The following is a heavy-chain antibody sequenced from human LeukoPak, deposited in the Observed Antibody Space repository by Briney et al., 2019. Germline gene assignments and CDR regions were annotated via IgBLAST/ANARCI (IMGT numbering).Heavy chain of an antibody. D-gene: IGHD1-26*01. CDR2: TYYRSQWFD. V-gene: IGHV6-1*01. Sequence: QTLSLTFTISGDSVSNNRASWGWIRQSPSKGLEWLGRTYYRSQWFDDYRPSVRSRITINPDTSKNQFSLQMNSVTPEDTAVYYCVRIRGLGLFDYWGQGTLVTVSS. J-gene: IGHJ4*02. CDR3: VRIRGLGLFDY. CDR1: GDSVSNNRAS.